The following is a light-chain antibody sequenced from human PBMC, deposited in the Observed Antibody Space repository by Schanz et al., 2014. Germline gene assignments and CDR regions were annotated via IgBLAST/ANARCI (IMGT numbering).Light chain of an antibody. CDR3: QHRT. CDR2: DAS. V-gene: IGKV1-5*01. Sequence: DIQMTQSPSTLSASEGDRVTITCRASQSMPSRLAWYQLKPGKAPKLLIYDASTLESGVPSRFSGSRSGTEFTLTISSLQPDDFATYYCQHRTFGQGTKLQIK. J-gene: IGKJ2*01. CDR1: QSMPSR.